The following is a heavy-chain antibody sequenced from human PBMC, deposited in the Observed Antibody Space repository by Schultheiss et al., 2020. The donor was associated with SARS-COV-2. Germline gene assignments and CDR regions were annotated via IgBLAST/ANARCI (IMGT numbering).Heavy chain of an antibody. D-gene: IGHD5/OR15-5a*01. J-gene: IGHJ6*03. CDR2: FYTTGST. CDR1: GGSISSYY. CDR3: ARENLRTDYYYYYMDV. V-gene: IGHV4-4*07. Sequence: SETLSLTCTVSGGSISSYYWSWIRQPAGKGLEWIGRFYTTGSTNYNPSLKSRVTISVDTSKNQFSLKLSSVTAADTAVYYCARENLRTDYYYYYMDVWGKGTTVTVSS.